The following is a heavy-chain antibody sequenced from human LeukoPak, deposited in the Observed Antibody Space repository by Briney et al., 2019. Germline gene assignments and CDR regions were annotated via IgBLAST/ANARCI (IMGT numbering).Heavy chain of an antibody. Sequence: SETLSLTCTVSGGSISSGSYYWSWIRQPAGKGLEWIGRIYTSGSTNYNPSLKSRVTISVDTSKNQFSLKLSSVTAADTAVYYCARTVFVDTAMDTQYYFDYWGQGTLVTVSS. V-gene: IGHV4-61*02. D-gene: IGHD5-18*01. CDR2: IYTSGST. CDR1: GGSISSGSYY. J-gene: IGHJ4*02. CDR3: ARTVFVDTAMDTQYYFDY.